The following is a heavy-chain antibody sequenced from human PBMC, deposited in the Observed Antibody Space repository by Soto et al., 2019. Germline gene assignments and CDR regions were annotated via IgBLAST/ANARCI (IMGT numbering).Heavy chain of an antibody. J-gene: IGHJ4*02. V-gene: IGHV3-53*01. CDR2: IYSGGST. D-gene: IGHD6-13*01. CDR3: ARDPPGIAASGGGG. Sequence: EVQLVESGGGLIQPGGSLRLSCAASGFTVSNNYMRWVRQAPGKGLEWVSLIYSGGSTHYADSVKGRFTISRDNSKNTLYLQMNSLRVADTALYYCARDPPGIAASGGGGWGQGTLVTVSS. CDR1: GFTVSNNY.